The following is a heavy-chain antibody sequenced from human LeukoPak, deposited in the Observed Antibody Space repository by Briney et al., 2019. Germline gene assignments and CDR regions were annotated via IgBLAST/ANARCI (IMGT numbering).Heavy chain of an antibody. CDR3: ASVSGFLTGRPIDAFDI. J-gene: IGHJ3*02. Sequence: ASVKVSCKASGYTFTGYYMHWVRQAPGQGLEWMGWINPNSGGTNYAQKFQGRVTMTRDTSISTAYMELSRLRSDDTAVYYCASVSGFLTGRPIDAFDIWGQGTMVTVSS. CDR1: GYTFTGYY. D-gene: IGHD3-9*01. CDR2: INPNSGGT. V-gene: IGHV1-2*02.